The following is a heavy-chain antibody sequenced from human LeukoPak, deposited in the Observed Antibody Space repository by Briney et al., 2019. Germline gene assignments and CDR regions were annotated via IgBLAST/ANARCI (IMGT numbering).Heavy chain of an antibody. J-gene: IGHJ4*02. D-gene: IGHD5-12*01. CDR3: ARDLVRSNSGYDSGPVGY. V-gene: IGHV3-33*01. CDR1: GFILRSYD. Sequence: GGAPRLSCAAPGFILRSYDMHWVRQAPDKRLGGVAVIWYDGSNNYYAESVKGRFTISSDNSKNTLHLQMNGLRGEDTALYYGARDLVRSNSGYDSGPVGYWGRGTLVTVSS. CDR2: IWYDGSNN.